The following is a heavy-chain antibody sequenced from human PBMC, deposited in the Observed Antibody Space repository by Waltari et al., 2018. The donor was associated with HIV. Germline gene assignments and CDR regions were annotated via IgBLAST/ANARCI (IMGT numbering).Heavy chain of an antibody. D-gene: IGHD1-7*01. CDR2: IYPCAPDM. CDR1: AYSFTSHL. Sequence: VQLVQSGAEVKKPGESLKISCTNTAYSFTSHLIIWVRQTPGKGLEWMGIIYPCAPDMRCSPAFRGQFTISSDKSISTAYRQWSSLKAWDTAMYYCAIHLIGATGSTRYVDDWGQGTLVTVSA. CDR3: AIHLIGATGSTRYVDD. J-gene: IGHJ4*02. V-gene: IGHV5-51*01.